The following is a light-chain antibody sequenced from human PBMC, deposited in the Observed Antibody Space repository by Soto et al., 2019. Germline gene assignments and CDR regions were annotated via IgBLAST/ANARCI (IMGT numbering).Light chain of an antibody. Sequence: QSALTQPASVSGSPGQSITISCTGTSGDIGGYNYVSWYQQHPGKAPKLLISEATNRPSGVSNRFSGSKSGNTASLTISGLQAEDEADYYCSSYTTNITPVVFGGGTKLTVL. CDR2: EAT. V-gene: IGLV2-14*01. CDR1: SGDIGGYNY. CDR3: SSYTTNITPVV. J-gene: IGLJ2*01.